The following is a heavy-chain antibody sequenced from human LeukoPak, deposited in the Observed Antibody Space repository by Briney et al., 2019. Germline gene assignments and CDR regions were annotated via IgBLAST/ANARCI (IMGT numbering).Heavy chain of an antibody. J-gene: IGHJ3*02. D-gene: IGHD3-10*01. CDR2: ISSSSSYI. CDR1: GFTFSSYS. Sequence: GGSLRLSCAASGFTFSSYSMNWVRQAPGKGLDWVSSISSSSSYIYYADSVKGRFTISRDNAKNSLYLQMNSLRAEDTAVYYCARDLMVRGVTDAFDIWGQGTMVTVSS. CDR3: ARDLMVRGVTDAFDI. V-gene: IGHV3-21*01.